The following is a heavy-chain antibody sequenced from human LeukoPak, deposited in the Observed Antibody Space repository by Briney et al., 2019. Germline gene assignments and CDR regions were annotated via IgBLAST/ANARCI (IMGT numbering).Heavy chain of an antibody. CDR2: INHSGST. J-gene: IGHJ4*02. D-gene: IGHD6-13*01. CDR3: ARGETGYSS. Sequence: SETLSLTCAAYGGSFSGYYWSWIRQPPGKGLEWIGEINHSGSTNYNPSLKSRVTISVNTSKNQFSLKLSSVTAADTAVYYCARGETGYSSWGQGTLVTVSS. CDR1: GGSFSGYY. V-gene: IGHV4-34*01.